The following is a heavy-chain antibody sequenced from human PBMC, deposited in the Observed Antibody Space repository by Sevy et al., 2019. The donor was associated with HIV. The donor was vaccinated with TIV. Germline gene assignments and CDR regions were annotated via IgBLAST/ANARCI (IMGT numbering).Heavy chain of an antibody. J-gene: IGHJ6*02. Sequence: GGSLRLSCAASGFTVSSNYMSWVRQAPGKGLEWVSVIYSGGSTYYADSVKGRFTISRDNSKNTLYLQMNSLRAEDTAVCYCARAGEYSSGYYYGMDVWGQGTTVTVSS. CDR3: ARAGEYSSGYYYGMDV. CDR2: IYSGGST. CDR1: GFTVSSNY. D-gene: IGHD3-22*01. V-gene: IGHV3-53*01.